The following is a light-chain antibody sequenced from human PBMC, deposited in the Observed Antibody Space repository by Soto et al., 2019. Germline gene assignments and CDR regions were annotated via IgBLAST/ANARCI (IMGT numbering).Light chain of an antibody. V-gene: IGLV2-14*01. J-gene: IGLJ2*01. CDR2: DVS. CDR3: SSYTNSSTV. CDR1: ISDVGGYNY. Sequence: QSVLTQPASVSGSPGQSITISCTGTISDVGGYNYVSWYQQHPGKAPKLMIYDVSYRPSGISNRFSGSKSGNTASLTISGLQAEDEADYYCSSYTNSSTVFGGGTKLTVL.